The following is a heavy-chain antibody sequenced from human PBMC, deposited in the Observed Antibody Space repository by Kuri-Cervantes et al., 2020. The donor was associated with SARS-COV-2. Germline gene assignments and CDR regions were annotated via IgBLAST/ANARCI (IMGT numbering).Heavy chain of an antibody. CDR1: GYSISSGYY. Sequence: SQTLSLTCAVSGYSISSGYYWGWIRQPPGKGLEWIGSIYHSGSTYYNPSLKSRVTISVDTSKNQSSLKLSSVTAADTAVYYCARSHSSGWYRFDYWGQGTLVTVSS. CDR3: ARSHSSGWYRFDY. V-gene: IGHV4-38-2*01. D-gene: IGHD6-19*01. CDR2: IYHSGST. J-gene: IGHJ4*02.